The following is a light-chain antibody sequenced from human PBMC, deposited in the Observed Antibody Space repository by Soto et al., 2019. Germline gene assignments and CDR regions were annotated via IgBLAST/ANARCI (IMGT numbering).Light chain of an antibody. CDR3: QEYKTGPGYN. V-gene: IGKV1-5*03. Sequence: DIQMTQSPSTLSASVGDRVTITCRASQSFGRWLAWYQQKPGKAPELLIYKTSTLERGVPSRFSGSGSGTEFTLTISSLPPDDFATYYCQEYKTGPGYNFGQGTRLEIK. CDR2: KTS. J-gene: IGKJ2*01. CDR1: QSFGRW.